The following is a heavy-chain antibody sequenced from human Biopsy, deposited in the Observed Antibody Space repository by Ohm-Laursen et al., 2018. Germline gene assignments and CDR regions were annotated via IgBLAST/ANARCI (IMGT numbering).Heavy chain of an antibody. CDR1: GFGMYA. J-gene: IGHJ3*02. CDR3: AKDGGQWLGGAFDI. D-gene: IGHD6-19*01. CDR2: LAYDGSNK. Sequence: SLRLSCAASGFGMYAMHWVRQPPGKGLEWLAGLAYDGSNKYYAESVKGRFTISRDRSRDTVHLQMNSLRYEDTALYYCAKDGGQWLGGAFDIWGHGTMVSVSS. V-gene: IGHV3-30*18.